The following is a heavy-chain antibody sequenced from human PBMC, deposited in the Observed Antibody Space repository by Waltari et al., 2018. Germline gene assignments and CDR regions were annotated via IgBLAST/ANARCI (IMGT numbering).Heavy chain of an antibody. CDR2: IYYSGST. Sequence: QVQLQESGPGLVKPSETLSLTCTVSGGSISSSSYYWGWIRQPPGKGLEWIGSIYYSGSTYYNPSLKSRVTISVDTSKNQFSLKLSSVTAADTAVYYCARDYYGSGSYYNNYWGQGTLVTVSS. V-gene: IGHV4-39*07. CDR3: ARDYYGSGSYYNNY. CDR1: GGSISSSSYY. J-gene: IGHJ4*02. D-gene: IGHD3-10*01.